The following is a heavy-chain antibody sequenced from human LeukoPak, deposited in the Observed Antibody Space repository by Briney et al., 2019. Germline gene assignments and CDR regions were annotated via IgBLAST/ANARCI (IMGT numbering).Heavy chain of an antibody. Sequence: SETLSLTCTVSGGSISSSPYYWSWIRQPAGKGLEWIGRIYTSGSTNYNPSLKSRVTISVDTSKNQFSLKLSSVTAADTAVYYCARDLWGSGIDNWGQGTLVTVSS. V-gene: IGHV4-61*02. CDR1: GGSISSSPYY. D-gene: IGHD3-10*01. CDR3: ARDLWGSGIDN. CDR2: IYTSGST. J-gene: IGHJ4*02.